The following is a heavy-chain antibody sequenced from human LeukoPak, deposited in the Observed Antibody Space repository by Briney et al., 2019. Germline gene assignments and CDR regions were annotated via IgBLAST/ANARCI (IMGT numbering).Heavy chain of an antibody. J-gene: IGHJ4*02. D-gene: IGHD5-18*01. CDR2: VSYSGNT. V-gene: IGHV4-59*08. CDR3: VRQLYTSMSPFDY. Sequence: SETLSLTCTVSGGSIGTSYWSWIRQPPGKGLEWIGYVSYSGNTNYNPSLKSRVTVSVDSSKNQFSLKLSSVTAADTAVYYCVRQLYTSMSPFDYWGQGTLVTVSS. CDR1: GGSIGTSY.